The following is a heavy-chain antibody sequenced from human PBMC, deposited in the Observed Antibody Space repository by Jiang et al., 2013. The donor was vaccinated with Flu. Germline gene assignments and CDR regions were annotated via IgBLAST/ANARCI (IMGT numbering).Heavy chain of an antibody. J-gene: IGHJ4*02. D-gene: IGHD6-13*01. V-gene: IGHV4-31*01. Sequence: TISVDTSKNQFSLKLSSVTAADTAVYYCARRGIAAAGTFDYWGQGTLVTVSS. CDR3: ARRGIAAAGTFDY.